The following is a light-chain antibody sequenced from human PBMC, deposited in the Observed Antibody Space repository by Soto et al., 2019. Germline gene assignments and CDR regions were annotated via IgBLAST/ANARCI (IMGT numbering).Light chain of an antibody. CDR3: QKYTNVPA. J-gene: IGKJ4*01. Sequence: DIQMTQSPSSLSASVGDSVTITCRASQVISNYLAWYQQIPGKVPKLLISTASTLQSGVQSRFSGSGSGTDFTLTISSLQPENVATYYCQKYTNVPAFGGGTKLENK. CDR1: QVISNY. CDR2: TAS. V-gene: IGKV1-27*01.